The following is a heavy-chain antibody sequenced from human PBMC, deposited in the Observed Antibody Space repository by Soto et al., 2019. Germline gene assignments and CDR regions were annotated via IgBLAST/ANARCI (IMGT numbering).Heavy chain of an antibody. Sequence: QMQLQESGPGLAKHSQTLSSTCTVSGGSISSGGYYWSCIRQHPGKGLEWIGYIYYTGSTYYNPSLNSRVTISVNTSKNQVSLRLSSVAAADTALYCCARDSGYDSKYSDYCGQGTLGTVSS. V-gene: IGHV4-31*03. CDR2: IYYTGST. CDR1: GGSISSGGYY. D-gene: IGHD5-12*01. J-gene: IGHJ4*02. CDR3: ARDSGYDSKYSDY.